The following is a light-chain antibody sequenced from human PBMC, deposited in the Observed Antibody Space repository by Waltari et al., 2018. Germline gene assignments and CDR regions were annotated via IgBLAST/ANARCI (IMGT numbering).Light chain of an antibody. J-gene: IGKJ2*01. CDR2: AAS. CDR3: QQSHSAPPYT. V-gene: IGKV1-39*01. CDR1: RSINSY. Sequence: DIQMTQSPSSLSASVGDRVTITCRASRSINSYLSWYQHKPGKAPKLLIYAASTLQSGVPSRFSGSGSRTDFTLTISSLQPEDFATYYCQQSHSAPPYTFGQGTKLEIK.